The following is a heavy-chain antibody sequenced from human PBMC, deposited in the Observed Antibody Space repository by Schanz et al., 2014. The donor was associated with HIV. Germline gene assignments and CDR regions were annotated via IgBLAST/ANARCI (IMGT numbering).Heavy chain of an antibody. CDR1: GGTSSIYA. CDR3: ARDIKYDDPFQYGMDV. D-gene: IGHD1-1*01. V-gene: IGHV1-69*06. J-gene: IGHJ6*02. Sequence: QVQLVQSGAEVKKPGSSVKVACKASGGTSSIYAISWVRQAPGQGLEWMGGIIALSGTPFYAQKFQGRVAITADKSTGTVYMDLGSLTSEDTAVYFCARDIKYDDPFQYGMDVWGQGTTVSVSS. CDR2: IIALSGTP.